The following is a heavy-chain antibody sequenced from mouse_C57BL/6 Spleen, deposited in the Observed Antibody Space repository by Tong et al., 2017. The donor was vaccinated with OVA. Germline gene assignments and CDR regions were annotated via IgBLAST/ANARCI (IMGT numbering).Heavy chain of an antibody. J-gene: IGHJ4*01. Sequence: EVQLQESGGGLVEPGGSLKLSCAASGFTFSSYAMSWVRQTPEKRLEWVATISDGGSYTYYPDNVKGRFTISRDNAKNNLYLQMSHLKSEDTAMYYCARLGVGAMDYWGQGTSVTVSS. CDR3: ARLGVGAMDY. V-gene: IGHV5-4*01. CDR2: ISDGGSYT. CDR1: GFTFSSYA. D-gene: IGHD4-1*01.